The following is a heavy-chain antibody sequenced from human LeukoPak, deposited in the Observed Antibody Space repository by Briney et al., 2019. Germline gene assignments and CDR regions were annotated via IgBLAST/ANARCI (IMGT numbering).Heavy chain of an antibody. D-gene: IGHD2-2*01. CDR1: GYSFTSYW. Sequence: GESLRISCKGSGYSFTSYWISWVRQMPGKGLEWMGRIDPSDSYTNYSPSFQGHVTISADKSISTAYLQWSSLKASDTAMYYCASHVHCSSTSCYATEYFQHWGQGTLVTVSS. CDR2: IDPSDSYT. V-gene: IGHV5-10-1*01. CDR3: ASHVHCSSTSCYATEYFQH. J-gene: IGHJ1*01.